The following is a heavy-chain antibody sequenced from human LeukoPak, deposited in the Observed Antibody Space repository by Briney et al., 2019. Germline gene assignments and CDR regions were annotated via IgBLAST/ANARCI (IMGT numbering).Heavy chain of an antibody. CDR1: GYRFTSYW. CDR3: ARHGTYYYDSSGYYPDY. CDR2: IYPGVSDT. Sequence: GESLKISCKGSGYRFTSYWIGWVRQMPGKGLEWMGIIYPGVSDTRYSPSFQGQVTISADKSISTAYLQWSSLKASDTAMYYCARHGTYYYDSSGYYPDYWGQGTLVTVSS. D-gene: IGHD3-22*01. J-gene: IGHJ4*02. V-gene: IGHV5-51*01.